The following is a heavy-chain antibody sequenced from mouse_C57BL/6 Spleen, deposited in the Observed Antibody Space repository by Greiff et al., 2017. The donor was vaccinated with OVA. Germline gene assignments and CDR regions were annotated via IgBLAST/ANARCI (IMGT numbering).Heavy chain of an antibody. CDR1: GYTFTSYG. V-gene: IGHV1-81*01. J-gene: IGHJ2*01. D-gene: IGHD1-1*01. CDR3: AREGSTVVGNYFDY. CDR2: IYPRSGNT. Sequence: QVQLKESGAELARPGASVKLSCKASGYTFTSYGISWVKQSTGQGLEWIGEIYPRSGNTYYNEKFKGKATLTADKSSSTAYMELRSLTSEDSAVYFCAREGSTVVGNYFDYWGQGTTLTVSS.